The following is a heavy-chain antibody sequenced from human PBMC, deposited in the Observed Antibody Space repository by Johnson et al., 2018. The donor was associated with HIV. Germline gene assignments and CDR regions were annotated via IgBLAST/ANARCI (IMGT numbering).Heavy chain of an antibody. CDR3: AREGTFYYDSSGYDNAFDI. Sequence: VQLVESGGGLVKPGGSLRLSCAGSGFTFSDHYMSWVRQAPGKGLEWVSRINSDGSSTNYADSVKGRFTISRDNAENTLYLQMNSLRAEDTAVYYCAREGTFYYDSSGYDNAFDIWGRGTMVTVSS. V-gene: IGHV3-74*01. CDR2: INSDGSST. D-gene: IGHD3-22*01. CDR1: GFTFSDHY. J-gene: IGHJ3*02.